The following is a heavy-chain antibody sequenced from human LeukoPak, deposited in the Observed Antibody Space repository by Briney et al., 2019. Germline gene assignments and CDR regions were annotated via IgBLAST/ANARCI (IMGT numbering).Heavy chain of an antibody. Sequence: PGGSLRLSCAASGFTFSRHGMHWVRQAPGKGLEWVAFIRYDGSNKYYADSVKGRFTISRDNSKNTLYLQMISLRAEDTAVYYCANLDSTSYWGQGTLVTVSS. J-gene: IGHJ4*02. D-gene: IGHD2-2*01. CDR2: IRYDGSNK. CDR3: ANLDSTSY. CDR1: GFTFSRHG. V-gene: IGHV3-30*02.